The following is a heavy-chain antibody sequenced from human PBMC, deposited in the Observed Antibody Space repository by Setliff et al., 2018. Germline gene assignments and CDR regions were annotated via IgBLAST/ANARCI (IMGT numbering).Heavy chain of an antibody. Sequence: ASVKVSCKASGYTFTSYDINWVRQATGQGLEWMGWMNPNSGNTGYAQKFHDRATMTRNTSISTAYMELNSLRSEDTAVYFCARAPAYVGNLMVVVTTEGYYFDSWGQGTLVTVSS. CDR3: ARAPAYVGNLMVVVTTEGYYFDS. D-gene: IGHD3-22*01. CDR1: GYTFTSYD. V-gene: IGHV1-8*01. J-gene: IGHJ4*02. CDR2: MNPNSGNT.